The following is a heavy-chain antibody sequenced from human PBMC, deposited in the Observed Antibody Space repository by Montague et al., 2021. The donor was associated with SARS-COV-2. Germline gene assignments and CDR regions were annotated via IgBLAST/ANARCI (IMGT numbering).Heavy chain of an antibody. Sequence: SLSLSCAASGFTFSSYAMSWVRQAPGKGLEWVSVIYSGGSSTYYADSVXGRFTISRDNSKNTLYLQMNSLRAEDTAVYYCAKWGAITIFGVVPPGGYYYYGMDVWGQGTTVTVSS. J-gene: IGHJ6*02. D-gene: IGHD3-3*01. V-gene: IGHV3-23*03. CDR1: GFTFSSYA. CDR2: IYSGGSST. CDR3: AKWGAITIFGVVPPGGYYYYGMDV.